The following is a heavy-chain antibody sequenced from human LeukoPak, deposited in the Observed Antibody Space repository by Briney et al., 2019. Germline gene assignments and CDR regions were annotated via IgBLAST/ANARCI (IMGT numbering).Heavy chain of an antibody. CDR2: INSDGSST. Sequence: QAGGSLRLSCAASGFTFSSYWMHWVRHAPGKGLVWVSRINSDGSSTSYADSVKGRFTISRDNAKNTLYLQMNSLRAEDTAVYYCASEYDSSGYYWAYWGQGTLVTVSS. CDR3: ASEYDSSGYYWAY. J-gene: IGHJ4*02. D-gene: IGHD3-22*01. V-gene: IGHV3-74*01. CDR1: GFTFSSYW.